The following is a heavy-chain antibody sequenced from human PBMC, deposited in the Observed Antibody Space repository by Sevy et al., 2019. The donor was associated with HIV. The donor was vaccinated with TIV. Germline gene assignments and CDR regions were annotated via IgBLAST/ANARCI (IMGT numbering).Heavy chain of an antibody. Sequence: GGSLRLSCAASGFNFSIYGMHWVRQAPGKGLEWVALIWYDGSNKYYADSVKGRFTISRDNYKNRLFLQMNRLRAEDRAVYYCARGRDYGNFDYWGQGTLVTVSS. CDR2: IWYDGSNK. V-gene: IGHV3-33*01. CDR1: GFNFSIYG. D-gene: IGHD4-17*01. J-gene: IGHJ4*02. CDR3: ARGRDYGNFDY.